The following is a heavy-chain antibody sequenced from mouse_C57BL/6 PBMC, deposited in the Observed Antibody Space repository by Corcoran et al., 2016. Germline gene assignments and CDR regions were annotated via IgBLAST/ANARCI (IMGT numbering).Heavy chain of an antibody. Sequence: EVQLQHSGPELMKPGASVKISCKASGSTFTDYYMNWVQPSHGKSLEWIGDINPNNGGTSYNQKFKCKATLTVDKSSSTAYMKLRSLTSEDSAVYYCARRVIKFHYYYAMDYWGQGTSVTVSS. J-gene: IGHJ4*01. CDR2: INPNNGGT. V-gene: IGHV1-26*01. CDR3: ARRVIKFHYYYAMDY. D-gene: IGHD2-2*01. CDR1: GSTFTDYY.